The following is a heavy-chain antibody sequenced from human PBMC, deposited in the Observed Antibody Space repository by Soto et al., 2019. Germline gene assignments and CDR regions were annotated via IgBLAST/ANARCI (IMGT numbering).Heavy chain of an antibody. CDR2: IYPGDSDA. D-gene: IGHD4-17*01. V-gene: IGHV5-51*01. CDR3: ARHGFYGDYASNYFDP. J-gene: IGHJ5*02. Sequence: GESLKISCKASGYNFATYWIAWVRQMPGKGLEYMGIIYPGDSDARYSPSFQGQVTFSADKSISTAYLQWSSLTASDTAIYYCARHGFYGDYASNYFDPWGQGALVTVSS. CDR1: GYNFATYW.